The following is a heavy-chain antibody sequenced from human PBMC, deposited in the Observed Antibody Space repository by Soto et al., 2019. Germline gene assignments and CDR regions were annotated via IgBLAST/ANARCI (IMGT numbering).Heavy chain of an antibody. Sequence: SETLSLTCTVSGDSISSPDYYWSWIRQAPGKGLELIGYVYYRGSIYYTPSFESRVTISVDTSKNQLSLKLTSVTAADSAMYFCARVTFTPNWFDSWGQGILVTVSS. CDR2: VYYRGSI. CDR3: ARVTFTPNWFDS. J-gene: IGHJ5*01. D-gene: IGHD3-3*02. CDR1: GDSISSPDYY. V-gene: IGHV4-30-4*01.